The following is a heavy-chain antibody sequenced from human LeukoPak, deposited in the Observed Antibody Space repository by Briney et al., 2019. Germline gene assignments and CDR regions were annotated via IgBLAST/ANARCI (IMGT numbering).Heavy chain of an antibody. Sequence: WGSLRLSCAASGFTFSSYAMNWVRQAPGKGLEWVSYISSSSSTIYYADSVKGRFTISRDNAKNSLYLQMNSLRAEDTAVYYCARVHPLYSGSYLSAFDIWGQGTMVTVSS. J-gene: IGHJ3*02. D-gene: IGHD1-26*01. CDR3: ARVHPLYSGSYLSAFDI. CDR2: ISSSSSTI. CDR1: GFTFSSYA. V-gene: IGHV3-48*01.